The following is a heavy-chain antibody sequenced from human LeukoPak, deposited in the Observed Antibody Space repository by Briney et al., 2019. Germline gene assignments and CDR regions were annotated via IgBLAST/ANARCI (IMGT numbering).Heavy chain of an antibody. CDR1: GFTFSSYA. CDR3: ARAPAATYGMDV. V-gene: IGHV3-23*01. J-gene: IGHJ6*02. CDR2: ISGSGGST. D-gene: IGHD2-15*01. Sequence: GGSLRLSCAASGFTFSSYAMSWVRQAPGKGLEWVSAISGSGGSTYYADSVKGRFTISRDNSKNTLYLQMNSLRVDDTAVYYCARAPAATYGMDVWGQGTTVTVSS.